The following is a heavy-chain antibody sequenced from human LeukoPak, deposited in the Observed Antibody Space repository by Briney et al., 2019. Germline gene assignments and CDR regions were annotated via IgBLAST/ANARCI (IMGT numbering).Heavy chain of an antibody. CDR3: ARHSDAAMVVDY. J-gene: IGHJ4*02. V-gene: IGHV5-51*01. CDR2: IYPGDSDT. Sequence: GESLKISCKGSGYSFTNYWIGWVRHMTGKGLEWMGIIYPGDSDTTYSPSFQGQVTISADKSINTAYLQWSSLKASDTAMYYCARHSDAAMVVDYWGQGTLVTVSS. D-gene: IGHD5-18*01. CDR1: GYSFTNYW.